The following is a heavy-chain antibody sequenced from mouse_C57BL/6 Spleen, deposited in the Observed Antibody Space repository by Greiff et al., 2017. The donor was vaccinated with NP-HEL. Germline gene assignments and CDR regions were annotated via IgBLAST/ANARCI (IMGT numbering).Heavy chain of an antibody. Sequence: EVQLVESGPGLVKPSQSLSLTCSVTGYSITSGYYWNWIRQFPGNKLEWMGYISYDGSNNYNPSLKNRISITRDTSKNQFFLKLNSVTTEDTATYYCARDPPIYYDYDGFAYWGQGTLVTVSA. V-gene: IGHV3-6*01. D-gene: IGHD2-4*01. CDR3: ARDPPIYYDYDGFAY. CDR2: ISYDGSN. CDR1: GYSITSGYY. J-gene: IGHJ3*01.